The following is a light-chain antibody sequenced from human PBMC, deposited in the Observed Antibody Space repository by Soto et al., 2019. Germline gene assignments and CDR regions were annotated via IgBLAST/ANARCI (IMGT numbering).Light chain of an antibody. CDR3: QQHSHWPPWT. CDR2: GAS. Sequence: DTVLTQSPGTLSLSPGERATLSCRASENVRTFVDWYQQKPGQAPRLLIYGASNRATGIPARFSGSGSGTDFTLTISNLEPEDFAVYYCQQHSHWPPWTFGQGTKVDIK. V-gene: IGKV3-11*01. CDR1: ENVRTF. J-gene: IGKJ1*01.